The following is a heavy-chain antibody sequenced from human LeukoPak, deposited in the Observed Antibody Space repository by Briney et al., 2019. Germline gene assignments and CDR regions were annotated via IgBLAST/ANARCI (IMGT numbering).Heavy chain of an antibody. J-gene: IGHJ2*01. CDR3: ARELGIEGYWYFDL. V-gene: IGHV3-13*05. CDR1: GFTVGSYD. Sequence: PGGFLRLSCAASGFTVGSYDMHWVRQVAGKGLEWVSAISTASNPHYAASVQGRFTIFRANAENSLYLQMNSLSAEDTAVYYCARELGIEGYWYFDLWGRGTLVTVSS. D-gene: IGHD7-27*01. CDR2: ISTASNP.